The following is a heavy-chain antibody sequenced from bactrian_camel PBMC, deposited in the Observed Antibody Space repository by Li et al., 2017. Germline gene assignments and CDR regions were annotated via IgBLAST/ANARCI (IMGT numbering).Heavy chain of an antibody. D-gene: IGHD6*01. V-gene: IGHV3S54*01. Sequence: VQLVESGGGSVQSGGSLRLTCTASGYASAIKCWGWFRQVPGKEREEVGIARTYSDTTSYGDPVKGRFTISRDAAENAVLLQMHSVKPDDTATYICAAGSTVGYGGSCYYNYYGQGTQVTVS. CDR3: AAGSTVGYGGSCYYNY. CDR2: ARTYSDTT. CDR1: GYASAIKC. J-gene: IGHJ4*01.